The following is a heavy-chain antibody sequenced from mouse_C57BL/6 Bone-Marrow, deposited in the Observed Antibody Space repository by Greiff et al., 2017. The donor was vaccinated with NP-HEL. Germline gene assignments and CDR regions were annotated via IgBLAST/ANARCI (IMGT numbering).Heavy chain of an antibody. CDR3: ARRGYPAWFAY. V-gene: IGHV5-6*02. CDR2: MSSGGSYT. CDR1: GFTFSSYG. Sequence: DVKLVESGGDLVKPGGSLKLSCAASGFTFSSYGMSWVRQTPDKRLEGVATMSSGGSYTYYPDSVKGRFTISRDNAKNTLYLQMSSLKSEDTAMYYCARRGYPAWFAYWGQGTLVTVSA. J-gene: IGHJ3*01. D-gene: IGHD2-2*01.